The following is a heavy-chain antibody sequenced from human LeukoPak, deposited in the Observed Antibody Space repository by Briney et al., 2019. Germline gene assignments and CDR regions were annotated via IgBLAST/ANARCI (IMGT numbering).Heavy chain of an antibody. V-gene: IGHV1-8*01. D-gene: IGHD6-13*01. Sequence: ASVKVSCKASGYTFTSYDINWVRQATGQGLERMGWMNPNSGNTGYAQKFQGRVTMTRNTSISTAYMELSSLRSEDTAVYYCARVGGIAAAFDYWGQGTLVTVSS. CDR3: ARVGGIAAAFDY. J-gene: IGHJ4*02. CDR2: MNPNSGNT. CDR1: GYTFTSYD.